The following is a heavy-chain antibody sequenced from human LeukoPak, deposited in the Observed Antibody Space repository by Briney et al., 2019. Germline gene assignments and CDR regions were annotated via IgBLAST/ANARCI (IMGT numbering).Heavy chain of an antibody. V-gene: IGHV4-61*02. Sequence: PSETLSLACTVSGGSISSGSYYWSWIRQPAGKGLEWIGRIYTSGSTNYNPSLKSRVTISVDTSKNQFSLKVSSVTAADTAVYYCAREGGLGNWFDPWGQGTLVTVSS. D-gene: IGHD3-10*01. CDR2: IYTSGST. CDR1: GGSISSGSYY. CDR3: AREGGLGNWFDP. J-gene: IGHJ5*02.